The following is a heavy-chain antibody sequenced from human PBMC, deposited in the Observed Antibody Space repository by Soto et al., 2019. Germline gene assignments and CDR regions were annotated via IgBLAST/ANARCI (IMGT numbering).Heavy chain of an antibody. V-gene: IGHV3-66*01. D-gene: IGHD3-10*01. CDR3: ARDLGFYVSGSESGDY. J-gene: IGHJ4*02. Sequence: EVQLVESGGGLVQPGGSLRLSCAASGFTVNRNYISWVRQAPGRGLEWVSVIYSGGGTFYADSVKGRFTISRDNSKNTVYLQMNSLRGEDTAMYYCARDLGFYVSGSESGDYWGQGTLVTVSS. CDR1: GFTVNRNY. CDR2: IYSGGGT.